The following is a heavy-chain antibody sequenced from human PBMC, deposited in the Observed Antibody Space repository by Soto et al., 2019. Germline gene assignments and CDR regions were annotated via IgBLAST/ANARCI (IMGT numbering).Heavy chain of an antibody. CDR2: IWYDGSNK. V-gene: IGHV3-33*01. Sequence: QVQLVESGGGVVQPGRSLRLSCAASGFTFSSYGMHWVRQAPGKGLEWVAVIWYDGSNKYYADSVKGRFTISRDNSKNTLYLQMNSLRAEDTAVYYCARSTYDSGETYGMDVWGQGTTVTVSS. J-gene: IGHJ6*02. CDR3: ARSTYDSGETYGMDV. D-gene: IGHD4-17*01. CDR1: GFTFSSYG.